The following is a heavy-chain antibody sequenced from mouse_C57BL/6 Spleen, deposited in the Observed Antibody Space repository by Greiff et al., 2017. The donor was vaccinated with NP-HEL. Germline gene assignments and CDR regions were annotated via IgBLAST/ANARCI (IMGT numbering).Heavy chain of an antibody. CDR1: GYTFTSYW. Sequence: QVQLKESGAELAKPGASVTLSCKASGYTFTSYWMHWVKQRPGQGLAWIGYINPSSGYTKYNQKFKDKATLTADKSSSTAYMQLSSLTYEDSAVYYCARRGNWDYFDYWGRGTTLTVSS. D-gene: IGHD4-1*01. CDR2: INPSSGYT. V-gene: IGHV1-7*01. J-gene: IGHJ2*01. CDR3: ARRGNWDYFDY.